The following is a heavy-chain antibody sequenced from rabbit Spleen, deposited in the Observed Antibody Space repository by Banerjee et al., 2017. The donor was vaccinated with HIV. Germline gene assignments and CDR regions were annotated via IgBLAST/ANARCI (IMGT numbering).Heavy chain of an antibody. D-gene: IGHD4-1*01. Sequence: QEQLVESGGGLVQPEGSLALTCKASGFDFSGSAMCWVRQTPGKGPEWIACIYDGDGSTYYASRVNGRFTISRSTSLNTVTLQMTSLTAADTATYFCARDGISFVSTGWGLTRLDLWGPGTLVTVS. J-gene: IGHJ3*01. CDR3: ARDGISFVSTGWGLTRLDL. CDR2: IYDGDGST. CDR1: GFDFSGSA. V-gene: IGHV1S47*01.